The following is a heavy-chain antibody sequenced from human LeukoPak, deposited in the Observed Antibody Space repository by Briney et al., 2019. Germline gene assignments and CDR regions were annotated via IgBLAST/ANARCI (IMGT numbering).Heavy chain of an antibody. Sequence: GGSLRLSCAASGFTFSSYAMSWVRQAPGKGLEWVSAISGSGGSAYYADSVKGRFTISRDNSKNTLYLQMNSLRAEDTAVYYCAKVSSGSGSYFAFDIWGQGTMVTVSS. V-gene: IGHV3-23*01. CDR3: AKVSSGSGSYFAFDI. D-gene: IGHD3-10*01. J-gene: IGHJ3*02. CDR2: ISGSGGSA. CDR1: GFTFSSYA.